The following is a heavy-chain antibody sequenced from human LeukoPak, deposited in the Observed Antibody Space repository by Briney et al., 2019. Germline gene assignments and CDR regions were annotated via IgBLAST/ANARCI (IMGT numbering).Heavy chain of an antibody. CDR2: ISWNSGSI. J-gene: IGHJ5*02. V-gene: IGHV3-9*01. CDR3: ARAGSGRSPDWFDP. Sequence: GGSLRLSCAASGFTFDDYAMHWVRQAPGKGLEWVSGISWNSGSIGYADSVEGRFTISRDNAKNSLYLQMNSLRAEDTAVYYCARAGSGRSPDWFDPWGQGTLVTVSS. D-gene: IGHD1-26*01. CDR1: GFTFDDYA.